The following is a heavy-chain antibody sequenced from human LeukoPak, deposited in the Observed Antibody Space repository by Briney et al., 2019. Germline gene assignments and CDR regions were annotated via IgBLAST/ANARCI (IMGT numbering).Heavy chain of an antibody. CDR2: ISSSSSTI. V-gene: IGHV3-48*01. J-gene: IGHJ3*02. Sequence: GRSLRLSCAASGFTFSSYAMHWVRQAPGKGLEWVSYISSSSSTIYYADSVKGRFTISRDNAKNSLYLQMNSLRAEDTAVYYCASRYGADAFDIWGQGTMVTVSS. CDR3: ASRYGADAFDI. D-gene: IGHD4-17*01. CDR1: GFTFSSYA.